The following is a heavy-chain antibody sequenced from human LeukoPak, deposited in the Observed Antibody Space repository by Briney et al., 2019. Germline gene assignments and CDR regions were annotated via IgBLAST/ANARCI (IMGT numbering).Heavy chain of an antibody. Sequence: GGSLRLSCAASGFTFSSYEMNWVRQAPGKGLEWVSYISSSGSTIYYADSVKGRFTISRDNAKNSLYLQMNSLRAEDTAVYYCARDQRGYYYDSSGIGDYWGQGTLVTVSS. CDR3: ARDQRGYYYDSSGIGDY. CDR1: GFTFSSYE. CDR2: ISSSGSTI. J-gene: IGHJ4*02. V-gene: IGHV3-48*03. D-gene: IGHD3-22*01.